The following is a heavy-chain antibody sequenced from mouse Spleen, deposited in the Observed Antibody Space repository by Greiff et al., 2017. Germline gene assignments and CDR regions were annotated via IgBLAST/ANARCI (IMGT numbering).Heavy chain of an antibody. CDR2: IWSDGST. CDR1: GFSLTSYG. CDR3: ARQYYGYWYFDV. J-gene: IGHJ1*01. Sequence: VQLKETGPGLVAPSQSLSITCTVSGFSLTSYGVHWVRQPPGKGLEWLVVIWSDGSTNYNSALKSRLSISKDNSKSQVFLKMNSLQTDDTAMYYCARQYYGYWYFDVWGAGTTVTVSS. V-gene: IGHV2-6-1*01. D-gene: IGHD1-1*01.